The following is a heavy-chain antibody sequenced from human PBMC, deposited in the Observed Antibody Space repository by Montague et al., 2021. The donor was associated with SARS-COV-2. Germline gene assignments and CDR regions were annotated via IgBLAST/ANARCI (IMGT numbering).Heavy chain of an antibody. V-gene: IGHV3-33*01. J-gene: IGHJ4*02. CDR3: ARDEISSGFHFDY. Sequence: SLRLSWSASGFTFSSYGMHWVRQAPGKGLEWVAVIWYDGSNKYYADSVKGRFTISGDNSKNTLYLQMNSLRAEDTAVYYCARDEISSGFHFDYWGQGTLVTVSS. D-gene: IGHD6-19*01. CDR2: IWYDGSNK. CDR1: GFTFSSYG.